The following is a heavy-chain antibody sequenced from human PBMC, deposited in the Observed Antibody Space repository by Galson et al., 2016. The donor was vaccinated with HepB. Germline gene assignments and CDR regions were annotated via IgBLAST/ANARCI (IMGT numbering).Heavy chain of an antibody. CDR1: GFRFSDYN. D-gene: IGHD3-10*01. CDR3: ARPYTYYFGSGSYFDVLHYGMDV. V-gene: IGHV3-48*01. J-gene: IGHJ6*02. CDR2: ISASSGTI. Sequence: SLRLSCAASGFRFSDYNMNWVRQAPGRGLEWVAHISASSGTIYSADSVKGRFTISRDNANNSLSLQMNSLRAEDTAFYYCARPYTYYFGSGSYFDVLHYGMDVWGQGTTVTVSS.